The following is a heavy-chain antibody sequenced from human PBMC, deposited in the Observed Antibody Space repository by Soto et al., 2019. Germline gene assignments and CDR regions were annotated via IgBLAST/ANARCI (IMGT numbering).Heavy chain of an antibody. CDR3: ARGITIFGVVIMFDYYYYYMDV. CDR1: GYTYTRYH. V-gene: IGHV1-46*03. D-gene: IGHD3-3*01. J-gene: IGHJ6*03. Sequence: ASAKVSCKASGYTYTRYHMHWVRQTTEQGLEWMGIINPSGGSTSYAQKFQGRVTMTRDTSTSTVYMELSSLRSEDTAVYYCARGITIFGVVIMFDYYYYYMDVWGKGTTVTVSS. CDR2: INPSGGST.